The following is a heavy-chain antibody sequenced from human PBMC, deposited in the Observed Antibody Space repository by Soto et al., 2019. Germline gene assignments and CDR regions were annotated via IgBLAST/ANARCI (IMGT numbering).Heavy chain of an antibody. V-gene: IGHV1-18*01. CDR1: GYTFSNFG. Sequence: QVQLVQSGAELKKPWASVKVSCKASGYTFSNFGISWVRQAPGQGRAWMGWISGYNGNTDDRQKLQGRSNMTIDTSTTTAYMELRSLRSDDPAVYYGARAEVYSSSWYALDVWGQGTTVSVSS. CDR2: ISGYNGNT. D-gene: IGHD6-13*01. CDR3: ARAEVYSSSWYALDV. J-gene: IGHJ6*02.